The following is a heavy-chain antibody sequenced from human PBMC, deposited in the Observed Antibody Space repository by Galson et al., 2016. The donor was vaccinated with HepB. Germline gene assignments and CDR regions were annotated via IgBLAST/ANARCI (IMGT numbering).Heavy chain of an antibody. CDR1: GGSISSGGDY. Sequence: TLSLTCTVSGGSISSGGDYWTWIRQHPGTGLEWLGYIYYSGTTMYNPSLGSRLTMSVDTSNNQFSPRLTSVTAADTAVYYCARDRKGYCIDNNCQYHGMDVWGQGTTVTVSS. CDR2: IYYSGTT. CDR3: ARDRKGYCIDNNCQYHGMDV. V-gene: IGHV4-31*03. J-gene: IGHJ6*02. D-gene: IGHD2-15*01.